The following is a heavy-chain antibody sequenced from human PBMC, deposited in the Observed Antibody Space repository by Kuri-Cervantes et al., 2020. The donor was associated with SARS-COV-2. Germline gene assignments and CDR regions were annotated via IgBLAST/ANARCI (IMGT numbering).Heavy chain of an antibody. V-gene: IGHV3-33*01. CDR3: SRGGYRYDKPGVYFDY. CDR1: GFIFSDYG. D-gene: IGHD5-18*01. CDR2: IWSDGSNK. Sequence: GESLKISCPTSGFIFSDYGMHWVRQAPGKGLEWVAVIWSDGSNKYYADSVKGRFTISRDNSKNTLYLQMNNLRPEDTATYFCSRGGYRYDKPGVYFDYWGQGTLVTVSS. J-gene: IGHJ4*02.